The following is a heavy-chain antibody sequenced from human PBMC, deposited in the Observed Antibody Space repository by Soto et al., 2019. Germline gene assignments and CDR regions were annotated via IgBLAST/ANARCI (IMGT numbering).Heavy chain of an antibody. V-gene: IGHV4-4*07. CDR1: GASISGFY. J-gene: IGHJ5*02. D-gene: IGHD1-1*01. Sequence: SETLSLTCTVSGASISGFYWSWIRKSAGKGLKWIGRIYATGTTDYNPSLKSRVMMSVDTSKKQFSLKLRSVTAADTAVYYCVRDGTKTLRDWFDPWGQGISVTVSS. CDR3: VRDGTKTLRDWFDP. CDR2: IYATGTT.